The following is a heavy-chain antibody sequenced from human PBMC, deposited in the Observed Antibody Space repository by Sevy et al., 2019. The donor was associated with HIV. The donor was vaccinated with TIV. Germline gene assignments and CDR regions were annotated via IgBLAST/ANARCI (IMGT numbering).Heavy chain of an antibody. CDR1: GYTLTQLS. CDR3: AVTKDYYDNSAYPFDY. V-gene: IGHV1-24*01. J-gene: IGHJ4*02. Sequence: ASVKVSCKVSGYTLTQLSMHWVRQAPGKGLEWMGTFDPEDGETIYAQKFQGRVTMTEDTSTDTAYMELSSLRSEDMAVFYCAVTKDYYDNSAYPFDYWGQGTLVTVSS. CDR2: FDPEDGET. D-gene: IGHD3-22*01.